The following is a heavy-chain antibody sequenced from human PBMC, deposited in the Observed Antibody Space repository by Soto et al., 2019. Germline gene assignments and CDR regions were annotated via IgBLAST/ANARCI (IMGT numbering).Heavy chain of an antibody. CDR3: AEGGIHPR. D-gene: IGHD5-18*01. CDR2: INHSGST. CDR1: GGSFSGYY. V-gene: IGHV4-34*01. Sequence: QVQLQQWGAGLLKPSETLSLTCAVYGGSFSGYYWSWIRQPPGKGLEWIGEINHSGSTNYNPSLKRRSATAGDTSVNLCAGSLSSVTAGDPALYYGAEGGIHPRGGKGTLVAVSA. J-gene: IGHJ3*01.